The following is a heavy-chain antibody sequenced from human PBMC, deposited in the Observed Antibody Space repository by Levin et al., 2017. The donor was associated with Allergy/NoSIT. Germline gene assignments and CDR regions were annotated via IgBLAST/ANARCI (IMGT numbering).Heavy chain of an antibody. CDR1: GFTLSSYE. CDR2: ISSSSSSM. V-gene: IGHV3-48*03. CDR3: ARATSSWYPIDY. D-gene: IGHD6-13*01. Sequence: GGSLRLSCAASGFTLSSYEMNWVRQAPGKGLEWIPYISSSSSSMYYVDSVKGRFTISRDNAKNSLYLQMHSLRAEDTAVYFCARATSSWYPIDYWGQGTLVTVSS. J-gene: IGHJ4*02.